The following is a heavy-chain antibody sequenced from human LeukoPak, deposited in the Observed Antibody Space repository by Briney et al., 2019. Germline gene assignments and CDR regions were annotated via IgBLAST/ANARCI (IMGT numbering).Heavy chain of an antibody. J-gene: IGHJ4*01. V-gene: IGHV3-43*02. CDR2: ISGDGGST. Sequence: GGSLRLSCAASGFTFDDYAMHWVRQVPGKGLEWVCLISGDGGSTYYADSVKGRFTISRDNSKNSLFLQMNSLRAEDTALYYCAKDEFCGGDCYTFDYWGHGALVTVSS. CDR3: AKDEFCGGDCYTFDY. D-gene: IGHD2-21*02. CDR1: GFTFDDYA.